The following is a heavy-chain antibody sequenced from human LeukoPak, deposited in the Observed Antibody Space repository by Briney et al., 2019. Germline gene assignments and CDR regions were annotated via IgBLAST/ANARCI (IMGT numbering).Heavy chain of an antibody. V-gene: IGHV3-11*01. CDR2: ISSSGSTI. J-gene: IGHJ4*02. CDR3: AKSLGITMIVVVITTLDY. CDR1: GFTFSDYY. D-gene: IGHD3-22*01. Sequence: GGSLRLSCAASGFTFSDYYMSWIRQAPGKGLEWVSYISSSGSTIYYADSVKGRFTISRDNAKNSLYLQMNSLRAEDTAVYYCAKSLGITMIVVVITTLDYWGQGTLVTVSS.